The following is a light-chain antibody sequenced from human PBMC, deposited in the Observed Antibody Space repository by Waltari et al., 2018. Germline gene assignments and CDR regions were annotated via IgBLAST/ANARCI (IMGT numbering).Light chain of an antibody. Sequence: ETVLTQSPATLSVSPGEAVTLSCRASQSVSPNLAWYQQKRGQAPRLLIYSTSTRAPGVPDRFWGSGSGTEFTFTITSLQSEDSAIYYCQQYQNWPPITFGQGTRLEIK. CDR2: STS. V-gene: IGKV3-15*01. CDR3: QQYQNWPPIT. CDR1: QSVSPN. J-gene: IGKJ5*01.